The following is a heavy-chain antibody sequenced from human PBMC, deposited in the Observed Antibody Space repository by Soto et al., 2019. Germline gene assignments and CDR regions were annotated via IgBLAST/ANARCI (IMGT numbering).Heavy chain of an antibody. Sequence: GGSLRLSCAASGFTFTSYSMNWVRQAPGQGLEWVSYITSKSTTIKYADSVKGRFTVSRDNAKNSLYLQLNSLRDEDTAVYYCARKMGACSDSSCYPGPYDSWGQGTLVTVSS. CDR1: GFTFTSYS. CDR2: ITSKSTTI. V-gene: IGHV3-48*02. CDR3: ARKMGACSDSSCYPGPYDS. D-gene: IGHD3-16*01. J-gene: IGHJ5*02.